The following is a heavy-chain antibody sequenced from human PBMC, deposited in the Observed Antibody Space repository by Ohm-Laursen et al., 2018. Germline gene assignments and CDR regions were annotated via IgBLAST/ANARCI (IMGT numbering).Heavy chain of an antibody. CDR1: GFTFSSYS. Sequence: SLRLSCAASGFTFSSYSMNWVRQAPGKGLEWVSAISGSGGSTYYADSVKGRFTISRDNSKNTLYLQMNSLRAEDTAVYYCAKDYYYDSSGYYSPLHWGQGTLVTVSS. V-gene: IGHV3-23*01. D-gene: IGHD3-22*01. CDR2: ISGSGGST. J-gene: IGHJ1*01. CDR3: AKDYYYDSSGYYSPLH.